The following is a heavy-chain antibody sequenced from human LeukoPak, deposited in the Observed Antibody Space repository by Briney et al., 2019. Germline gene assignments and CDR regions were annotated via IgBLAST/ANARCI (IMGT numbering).Heavy chain of an antibody. CDR3: ARSSGVAGTPYYFDY. V-gene: IGHV4-59*01. J-gene: IGHJ4*02. Sequence: TSSETLSLTCSVSGGSISGFYWSWIRQPPGKGLEWIGYIYYSGSTNYNPSLKSRVTISVDTSKNQFSLKLSSVTAADTAVYYCARSSGVAGTPYYFDYWGQGTLVTVSS. CDR1: GGSISGFY. D-gene: IGHD6-19*01. CDR2: IYYSGST.